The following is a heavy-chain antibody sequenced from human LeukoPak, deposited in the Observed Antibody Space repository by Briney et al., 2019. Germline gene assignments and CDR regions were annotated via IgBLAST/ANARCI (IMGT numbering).Heavy chain of an antibody. CDR1: GYIFTSYY. CDR3: ARGDNYKMLYYFEY. D-gene: IGHD1-1*01. V-gene: IGHV1-18*01. J-gene: IGHJ4*02. CDR2: ISGYNGRT. Sequence: ASVKVSCKAFGYIFTSYYINWVRQAPGQGLGWMGWISGYNGRTDYAQMLQGRVTMTTDTSTSTAYMELRGLTSDDTAVYYCARGDNYKMLYYFEYWGQGTLVAVSS.